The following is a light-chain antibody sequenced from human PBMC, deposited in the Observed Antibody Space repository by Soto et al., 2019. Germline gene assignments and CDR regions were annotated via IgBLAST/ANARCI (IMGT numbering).Light chain of an antibody. CDR1: QSVAANY. V-gene: IGKV3-11*01. CDR2: GAS. Sequence: EIVMTQSPATLSVSPGERATLSCRASQSVAANYLAWYQQKPGQAPRLLIYGASTRATDIPATFSGSGSGTDFTLTISSLEPEDFAVYYCQQRSNRAITFGQGTRLEIK. CDR3: QQRSNRAIT. J-gene: IGKJ5*01.